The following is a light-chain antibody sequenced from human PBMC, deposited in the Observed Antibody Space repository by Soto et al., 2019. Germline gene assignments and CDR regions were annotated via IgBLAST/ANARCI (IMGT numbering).Light chain of an antibody. Sequence: QSALTQPASVSGSPGQSITIPCTGTRSDVGGYNYVSWYQQHPGKAPKLMIYDVSNRPSGVSNRFSGSKSGNTASLTISGLQAEDEADYYCSSYTSSSTGVFGTGTKVTVL. CDR2: DVS. J-gene: IGLJ1*01. V-gene: IGLV2-14*01. CDR3: SSYTSSSTGV. CDR1: RSDVGGYNY.